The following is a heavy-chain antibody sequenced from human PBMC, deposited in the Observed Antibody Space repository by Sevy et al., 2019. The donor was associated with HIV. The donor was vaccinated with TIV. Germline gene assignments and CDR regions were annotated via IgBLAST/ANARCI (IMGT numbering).Heavy chain of an antibody. V-gene: IGHV4-39*01. Sequence: SETLSLTCTVSGDSISGTDYSWGWIRQPPGKGLEWIGNIHYKGTTYYNPSLKCRVTVSVDTSKNQFSLRLSSVSAADTAVYYCARLDPSGPRDYWGQGTLVTVSS. D-gene: IGHD5-12*01. CDR2: IHYKGTT. J-gene: IGHJ4*02. CDR1: GDSISGTDYS. CDR3: ARLDPSGPRDY.